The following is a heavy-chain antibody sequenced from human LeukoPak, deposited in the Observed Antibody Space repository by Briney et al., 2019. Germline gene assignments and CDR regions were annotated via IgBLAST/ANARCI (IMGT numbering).Heavy chain of an antibody. CDR3: ARGPPSITMVRGGIYYYYGMDV. CDR2: INPNSGGT. J-gene: IGHJ6*02. D-gene: IGHD3-10*01. CDR1: GYTFTGYY. Sequence: ASVKVSCKASGYTFTGYYMHWVRQAPGQGLEWMGWINPNSGGTNYAQKFQGRVTMTRDTSISTAYMELSRLRSDDTAVYYCARGPPSITMVRGGIYYYYGMDVWGQGTTVTVSS. V-gene: IGHV1-2*02.